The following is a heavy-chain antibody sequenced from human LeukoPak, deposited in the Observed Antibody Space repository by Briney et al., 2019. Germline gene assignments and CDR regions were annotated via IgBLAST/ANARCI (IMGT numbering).Heavy chain of an antibody. CDR2: INPSGGST. CDR3: ARGPGYNYDYYFDY. J-gene: IGHJ4*02. CDR1: GYIFTTYY. V-gene: IGHV1-46*01. Sequence: ASVKVSCKASGYIFTTYYLHWVRQAPGQGLEWMGIINPSGGSTSYAQKFQGRVTMTRDTSTSTVYMELSGLISDDTAVYYCARGPGYNYDYYFDYWGQGTLVTVSS. D-gene: IGHD5-18*01.